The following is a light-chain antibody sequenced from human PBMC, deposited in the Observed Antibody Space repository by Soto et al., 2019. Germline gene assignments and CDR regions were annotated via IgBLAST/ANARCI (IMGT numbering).Light chain of an antibody. V-gene: IGLV3-21*02. CDR3: QVWDSSSDHPHVV. Sequence: SYELTQPPSVPVAPGQTARITCGGTNTGSKSMHWYQQKPGQAPVLVVYDDSDRPSGIPERFSGANSGNTATLTFGRVEAGDEGDYYCQVWDSSSDHPHVVFGGGTTLTVL. CDR1: NTGSKS. J-gene: IGLJ2*01. CDR2: DDS.